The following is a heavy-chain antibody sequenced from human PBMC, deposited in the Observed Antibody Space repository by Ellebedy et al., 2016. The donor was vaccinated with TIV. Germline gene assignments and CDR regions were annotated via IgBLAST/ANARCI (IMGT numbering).Heavy chain of an antibody. Sequence: PGGSLRLSCAASGLTFGSYAMNWVRQAPGKGLKWVSAITFSGRSTSYADSVRGRFTISRDNSKSILFLEMNSLRAEDAAVYYCAKGYGRYFGSGSYYTHAMDVWGQGTTVIVSS. D-gene: IGHD3-10*01. CDR1: GLTFGSYA. CDR2: ITFSGRST. J-gene: IGHJ6*02. CDR3: AKGYGRYFGSGSYYTHAMDV. V-gene: IGHV3-23*01.